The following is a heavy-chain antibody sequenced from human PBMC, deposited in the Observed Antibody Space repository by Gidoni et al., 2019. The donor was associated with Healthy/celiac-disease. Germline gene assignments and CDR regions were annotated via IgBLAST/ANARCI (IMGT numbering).Heavy chain of an antibody. CDR3: AKAGGIFEN. V-gene: IGHV3-30*18. CDR1: GFTFSSYG. CDR2: ISYDGSNK. D-gene: IGHD3-16*01. Sequence: QVQLVESGGGVVQPGRSLRLTWAASGFTFSSYGMHWVRQAPGKGLEWVAVISYDGSNKYYADSVKGRFTISRDNSKNTLYLQMNSLRAEDTAVYYCAKAGGIFENWGQGTLVTVSS. J-gene: IGHJ4*02.